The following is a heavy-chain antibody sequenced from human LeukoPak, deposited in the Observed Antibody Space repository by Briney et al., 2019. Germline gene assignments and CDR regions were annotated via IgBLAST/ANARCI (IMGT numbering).Heavy chain of an antibody. J-gene: IGHJ5*02. CDR3: ARDRGRVWFDP. Sequence: ASVKVSCKASGGTFSSYAISWVRQAPGQGLEWMGWINPNSGGTNYAQKFQGRVTMTRDTSISTAYMELSRLRSDDTAVYYCARDRGRVWFDPWGQGTLVTVSS. CDR2: INPNSGGT. CDR1: GGTFSSYA. V-gene: IGHV1-2*02. D-gene: IGHD3-10*01.